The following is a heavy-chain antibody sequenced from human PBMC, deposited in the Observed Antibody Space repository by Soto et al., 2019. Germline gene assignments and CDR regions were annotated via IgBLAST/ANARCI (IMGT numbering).Heavy chain of an antibody. CDR1: GVSISSSSYY. CDR2: LYYGGSS. Sequence: QLQLQESGPGLVKPSETLSLTCTVSGVSISSSSYYWGWFRQPPGKGLEWIGTLYYGGSSYSNPSLKSRVAISLDTSKNQFSLTLTSVTAADTAVYYCARHGSYWGQGTLVTVSS. J-gene: IGHJ4*02. CDR3: ARHGSY. V-gene: IGHV4-39*01.